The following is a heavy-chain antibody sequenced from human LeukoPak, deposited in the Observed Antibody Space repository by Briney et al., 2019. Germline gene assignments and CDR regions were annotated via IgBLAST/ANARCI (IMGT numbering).Heavy chain of an antibody. J-gene: IGHJ4*02. V-gene: IGHV3-20*04. CDR2: INWNGGST. D-gene: IGHD2-2*01. CDR3: ARYQLLSHYFDY. CDR1: GFTFDDYG. Sequence: PGGSLRLSCAASGFTFDDYGMSWVRQAPGKGLEWVSGINWNGGSTGYADSVKGRFTFSRDNAKNSLYLQMNSLRAEDTAVYYCARYQLLSHYFDYWGQGTLVTVSS.